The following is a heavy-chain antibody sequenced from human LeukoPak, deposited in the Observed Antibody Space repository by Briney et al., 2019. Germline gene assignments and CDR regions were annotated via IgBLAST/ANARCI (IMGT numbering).Heavy chain of an antibody. CDR3: ARVFHDSRGYYPYYFDY. V-gene: IGHV1-18*01. CDR1: GYTFTSYG. Sequence: ASVKVSCKASGYTFTSYGISWVRQAPGQGLEWMGWISAYNGNKNYAQKLQGRVTMTTDTSTSTAYMELRSLRSDDTAVYYCARVFHDSRGYYPYYFDYWGQGTLVPVSS. CDR2: ISAYNGNK. J-gene: IGHJ4*02. D-gene: IGHD3-22*01.